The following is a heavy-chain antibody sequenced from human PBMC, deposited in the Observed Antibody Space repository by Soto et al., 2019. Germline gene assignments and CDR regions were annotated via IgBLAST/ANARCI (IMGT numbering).Heavy chain of an antibody. CDR1: GFSFHNHA. D-gene: IGHD2-2*02. CDR2: LDWNGGEI. V-gene: IGHV3-9*03. CDR3: VRDIGYTVTSSGYFDY. J-gene: IGHJ4*02. Sequence: EVQLVESGGNLVQPGRSLSLSCAASGFSFHNHAMHWVRQAPGKGLEWVSGLDWNGGEIAYVDSVRGRFTISRDNARNSLSLLMTSLRPEDMALYFCVRDIGYTVTSSGYFDYWGQGTLVAVSS.